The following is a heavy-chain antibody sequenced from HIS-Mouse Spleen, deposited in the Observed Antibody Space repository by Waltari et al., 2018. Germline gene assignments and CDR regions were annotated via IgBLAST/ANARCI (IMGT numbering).Heavy chain of an antibody. V-gene: IGHV4-39*07. CDR2: IYYGGST. CDR1: GGSIGSSSYS. D-gene: IGHD6-6*01. Sequence: QLQLQESGPGLVTPSETLSLTCPVHGGSIGSSSYSWVWTRQPPGKGLEWIGSIYYGGSTYYNPSLKSRVTISVDTSKNQFSLKLSSVTAADTAVYYCASRYSSSSQFGYWGQGTLVTVSS. CDR3: ASRYSSSSQFGY. J-gene: IGHJ4*02.